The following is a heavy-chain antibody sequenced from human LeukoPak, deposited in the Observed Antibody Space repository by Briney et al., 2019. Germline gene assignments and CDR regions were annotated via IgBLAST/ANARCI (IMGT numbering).Heavy chain of an antibody. CDR3: TTANYYDSSGYYS. J-gene: IGHJ5*02. V-gene: IGHV3-15*01. CDR1: GFTFSNAW. D-gene: IGHD3-22*01. Sequence: PGGSLRLSCAASGFTFSNAWMSWVRQAPGKGLDWVGRIKSKTDGGTTDYAAPVKGRFTISRDDSKNTLYLQMNSLKTEDTAVYYCTTANYYDSSGYYSWGQGTLVTVSS. CDR2: IKSKTDGGTT.